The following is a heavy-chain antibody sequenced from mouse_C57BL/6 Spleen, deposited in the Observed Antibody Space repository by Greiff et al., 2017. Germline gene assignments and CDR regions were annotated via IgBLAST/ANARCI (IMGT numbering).Heavy chain of an antibody. V-gene: IGHV1-72*01. CDR2: IDPNSGGT. D-gene: IGHD1-1*01. Sequence: QVQLQQPGAELVKPGASVKLSCKASGYTFTSYWMHWVKQRPGRGLEWIGRIDPNSGGTKYNERFKSKATLTVDKPSSTAYMQLSSLTSEDSAVYYWARDTTVPREDWYFDVWGTGTTVTVSS. J-gene: IGHJ1*03. CDR3: ARDTTVPREDWYFDV. CDR1: GYTFTSYW.